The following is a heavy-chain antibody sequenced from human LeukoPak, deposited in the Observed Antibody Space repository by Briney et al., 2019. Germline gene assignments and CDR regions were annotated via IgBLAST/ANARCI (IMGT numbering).Heavy chain of an antibody. J-gene: IGHJ3*02. D-gene: IGHD3-22*01. CDR1: GFTFSSYA. V-gene: IGHV3-23*01. Sequence: GGSLRLSCAASGFTFSSYAMSWVRQAPGKGLEWVSAISGSGGSTYYADSVKGRFTISRDNSKNTLYLQMSSLRAEDTAVYYCAKVTYYYDSSGYYVFDAFDIWGQGTMVTVSS. CDR3: AKVTYYYDSSGYYVFDAFDI. CDR2: ISGSGGST.